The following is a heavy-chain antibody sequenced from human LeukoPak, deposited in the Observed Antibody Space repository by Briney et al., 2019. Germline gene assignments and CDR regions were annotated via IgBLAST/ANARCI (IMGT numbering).Heavy chain of an antibody. CDR3: AKDLGGGYSGYEIGY. J-gene: IGHJ4*02. V-gene: IGHV3-74*01. CDR2: INSDGGST. D-gene: IGHD5-12*01. Sequence: PGGSLRLSCAASGFTFSSYWMHWVRQAPGKGLVWVSRINSDGGSTHYADSVKGRFTISRDNSKNTLYLQMNSLRAEDTAVYYCAKDLGGGYSGYEIGYWGQGTLVTVSS. CDR1: GFTFSSYW.